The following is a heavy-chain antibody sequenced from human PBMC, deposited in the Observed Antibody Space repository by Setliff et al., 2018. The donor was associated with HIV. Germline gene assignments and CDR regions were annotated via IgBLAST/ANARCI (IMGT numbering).Heavy chain of an antibody. CDR1: GGSFSGYY. J-gene: IGHJ4*02. CDR3: ARSLDSDFLYYFDY. CDR2: INHSGST. V-gene: IGHV4-34*01. D-gene: IGHD3-10*01. Sequence: LSLTCAVYGGSFSGYYWNWIRQPPGKGLEWIGEINHSGSTKFNPSLKSRVTISVDTSKNQFSLKMTSVTAADTAVYYCARSLDSDFLYYFDYWGQGTLVTVSS.